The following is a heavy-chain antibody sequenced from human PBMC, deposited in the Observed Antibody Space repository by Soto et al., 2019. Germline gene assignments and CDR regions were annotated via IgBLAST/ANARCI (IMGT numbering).Heavy chain of an antibody. CDR2: ISYDGSNK. CDR3: ARDRPRSGSYYNPPQYHYGLDV. J-gene: IGHJ6*02. D-gene: IGHD3-10*01. CDR1: GFTFSSYP. V-gene: IGHV3-30-3*01. Sequence: QVQLVESGGGVVQPGRSLRLSCAASGFTFSSYPMHWVRQAPGKGLEWVAVISYDGSNKFYADSVKGRFSISRDNSKNTLYLQMNSLRPEDTAVYYCARDRPRSGSYYNPPQYHYGLDVWGQGTTVTVSS.